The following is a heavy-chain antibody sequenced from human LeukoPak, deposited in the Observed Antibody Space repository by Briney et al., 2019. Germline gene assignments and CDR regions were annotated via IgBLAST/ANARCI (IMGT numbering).Heavy chain of an antibody. CDR3: ARAPLTTATSDYFDL. D-gene: IGHD4-17*01. V-gene: IGHV4-30-4*01. CDR2: IHYSGIT. J-gene: IGHJ4*02. CDR1: GGAISTNDYF. Sequence: SETLSLTCTVSGGAISTNDYFWSWIRQSPEKGLEWIGYIHYSGITKSNPSLESRLTLSVDTSKNQLSLRLTSVTAADTAVYYCARAPLTTATSDYFDLWGLGTLVTVSS.